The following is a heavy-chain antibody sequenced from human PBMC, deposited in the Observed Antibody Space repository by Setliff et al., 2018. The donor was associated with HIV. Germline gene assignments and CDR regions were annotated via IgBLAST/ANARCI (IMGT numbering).Heavy chain of an antibody. CDR1: GYTFTNYG. CDR2: ISTNNDLV. J-gene: IGHJ4*02. V-gene: IGHV1-18*01. Sequence: ASVKVSCKASGYTFTNYGVSWVRQAPGQGLEWMGWISTNNDLVGYAQKFQGRVTMTTDTSTSTAYMELTGLRSDDTAMYYCARDANYIRDYWGQGTLVTVSS. CDR3: ARDANYIRDY. D-gene: IGHD3-10*02.